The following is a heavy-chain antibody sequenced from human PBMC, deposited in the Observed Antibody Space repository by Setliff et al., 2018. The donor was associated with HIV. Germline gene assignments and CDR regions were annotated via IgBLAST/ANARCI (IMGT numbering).Heavy chain of an antibody. J-gene: IGHJ4*02. V-gene: IGHV4-34*01. CDR2: INHSGST. CDR3: ARGGSMTTLNN. Sequence: PSETLSLTCAVYGGSFSGYYWSWIRQPPGKGLEWIGEINHSGSTNYSPSLKSRVTISIDASKNQFSLKLSSVTAADTAFYYCARGGSMTTLNNWGQGTLVTSPQ. D-gene: IGHD4-4*01. CDR1: GGSFSGYY.